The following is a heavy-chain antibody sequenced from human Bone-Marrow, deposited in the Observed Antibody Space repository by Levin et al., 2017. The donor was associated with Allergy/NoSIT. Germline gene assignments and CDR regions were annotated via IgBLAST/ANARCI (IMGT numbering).Heavy chain of an antibody. J-gene: IGHJ4*02. CDR1: GFTFSRYS. Sequence: GGSLRLSCAASGFTFSRYSMNWVRQAPGRGLEWVSYISRSSSTISYADSVKGRFTISRDNAKNSLYLQMNSLRDEDTAVYYCARPDCSGTRCYYFFDSWGQGTLVTVSS. V-gene: IGHV3-48*02. CDR3: ARPDCSGTRCYYFFDS. CDR2: ISRSSSTI. D-gene: IGHD2-2*01.